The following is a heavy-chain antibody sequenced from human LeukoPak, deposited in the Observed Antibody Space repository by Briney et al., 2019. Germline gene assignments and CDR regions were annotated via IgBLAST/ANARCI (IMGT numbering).Heavy chain of an antibody. CDR1: GFNFNIYA. J-gene: IGHJ4*02. V-gene: IGHV3-23*01. CDR2: ISGGGST. D-gene: IGHD3-3*01. CDR3: AKDPETIFGITMSN. Sequence: GGSLRLSCAASGFNFNIYAMAWVRQAPGKGLQWVSGISGGGSTFYADSVKGRFTISRDNSNNTLYLQMNSLRAEDTAVYYCAKDPETIFGITMSNWAQGTLVTVSS.